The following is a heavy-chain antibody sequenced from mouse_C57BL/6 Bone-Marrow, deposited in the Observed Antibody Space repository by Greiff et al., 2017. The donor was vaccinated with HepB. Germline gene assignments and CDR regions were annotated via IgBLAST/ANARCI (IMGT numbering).Heavy chain of an antibody. Sequence: EVQLQQSGAELVRPGASVKLSCTASGFNIKDYYMHWVKQSPEQGLEWIGRIDPEDGDTEYAPKFQGKATMTADTSSNTAYLQLSSLTSEDTAVYYCTTEMVPPYAMDYWGQGTSVTVSS. D-gene: IGHD2-3*01. CDR1: GFNIKDYY. V-gene: IGHV14-1*01. J-gene: IGHJ4*01. CDR2: IDPEDGDT. CDR3: TTEMVPPYAMDY.